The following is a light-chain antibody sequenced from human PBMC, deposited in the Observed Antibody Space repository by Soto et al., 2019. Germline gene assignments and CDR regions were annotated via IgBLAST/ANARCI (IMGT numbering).Light chain of an antibody. CDR1: SSDVGGYNY. Sequence: QSVLTQPPSASGSPGQSVTISCTGTSSDVGGYNYVSWYQQHPGKVPKLMICEVSKRPSGVPDRFSGSKSGNTASLTVSGLQAEDEADYYCSSYAGRNTLVFGGGTKLTVL. J-gene: IGLJ2*01. CDR3: SSYAGRNTLV. V-gene: IGLV2-8*01. CDR2: EVS.